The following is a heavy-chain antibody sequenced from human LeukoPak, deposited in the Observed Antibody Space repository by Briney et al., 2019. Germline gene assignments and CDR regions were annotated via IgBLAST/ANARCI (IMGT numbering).Heavy chain of an antibody. CDR2: IYYSGST. CDR3: ARESHSNYGYYYMDV. D-gene: IGHD4-11*01. V-gene: IGHV4-59*01. CDR1: SGSISSYY. Sequence: SETLSLTCTVSSGSISSYYWSWIRQPPGKGLEWIGYIYYSGSTNYNPSLKSRVTISVDTSKNQFSLKLSSVTAADTAVYYCARESHSNYGYYYMDVWGKGTTVTVSS. J-gene: IGHJ6*03.